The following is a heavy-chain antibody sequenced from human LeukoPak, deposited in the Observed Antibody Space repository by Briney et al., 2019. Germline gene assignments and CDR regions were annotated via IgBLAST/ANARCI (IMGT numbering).Heavy chain of an antibody. CDR2: ISSSGSTI. CDR1: GFTFSNAW. V-gene: IGHV3-48*04. J-gene: IGHJ4*02. CDR3: AKTLYYDILTGLLDY. Sequence: GGSLRLSCAASGFTFSNAWMNWVRQAPGKGLEWVSYISSSGSTIYYADSVKGRFTISRDNAKNSLYLQMNSLRAEDTAVYYCAKTLYYDILTGLLDYWGQGTLVTVSS. D-gene: IGHD3-9*01.